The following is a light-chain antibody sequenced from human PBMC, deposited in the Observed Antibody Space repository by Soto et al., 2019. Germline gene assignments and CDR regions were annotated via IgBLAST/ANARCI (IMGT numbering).Light chain of an antibody. CDR1: QSISTW. V-gene: IGKV1-5*01. Sequence: GDRVTITCRASQSISTWLAWYQQKPGKAPNLLIYDASSLQSGVPSRFSGSGSGTEFTLTISSLQPDDFAAYYCQQYRSRWTFGQGTKVEIK. CDR3: QQYRSRWT. J-gene: IGKJ1*01. CDR2: DAS.